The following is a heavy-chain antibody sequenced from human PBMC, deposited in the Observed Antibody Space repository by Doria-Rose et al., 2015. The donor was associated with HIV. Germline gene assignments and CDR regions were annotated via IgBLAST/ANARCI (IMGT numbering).Heavy chain of an antibody. CDR2: AYYTGTS. CDR3: ARMGSYRELDY. D-gene: IGHD3-3*01. Sequence: ASVSSRGYYWNWTRQVPGKGLESLGYAYYTGTSDYSPSLKSRLNMAVDTSKNQFSLKLSFVTVADTAVYYCARMGSYRELDYWGQGALVIVSA. J-gene: IGHJ4*02. V-gene: IGHV4-31*02. CDR1: ASVSSRGYY.